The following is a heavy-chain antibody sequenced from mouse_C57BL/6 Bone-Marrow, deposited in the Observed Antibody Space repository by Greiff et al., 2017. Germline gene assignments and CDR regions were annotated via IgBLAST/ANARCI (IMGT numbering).Heavy chain of an antibody. Sequence: VKLVESGPGLVAPSQRLSITCTVSGFSLTSYGVDWVRQSPGKGLEWLGVIWGVGSTNYNSALKSRLSISKDNSKSQVFLKMNSLQTDDTAMYYCASEGGSRFAYWGQGTLVTVSA. J-gene: IGHJ3*01. CDR1: GFSLTSYG. CDR3: ASEGGSRFAY. CDR2: IWGVGST. V-gene: IGHV2-6*01.